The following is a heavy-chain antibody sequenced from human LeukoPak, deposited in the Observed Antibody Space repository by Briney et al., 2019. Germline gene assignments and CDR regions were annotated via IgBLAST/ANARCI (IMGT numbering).Heavy chain of an antibody. CDR2: ISYDGSNK. CDR1: GFTFSSYA. J-gene: IGHJ4*02. D-gene: IGHD6-19*01. CDR3: ARDKGSAIDY. V-gene: IGHV3-30*01. Sequence: PGGSLRLSCAASGFTFSSYAMHWVRQAPGKGLEWVAVISYDGSNKYYADSVKGRFTIFRDNSKNTLYLQMNSLRAEDTAVYYCARDKGSAIDYWGQGTLVTVSS.